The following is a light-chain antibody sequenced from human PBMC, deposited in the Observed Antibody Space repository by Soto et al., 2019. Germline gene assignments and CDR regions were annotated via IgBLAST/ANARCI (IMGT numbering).Light chain of an antibody. Sequence: DIQMTQSPSTLSASVGDRVTITCRASQSIISWLAWYQQKPGKAHKLLIYHASILESGVPSRFSASGSGTEFTLTIRSLQPDDFANYYCKQYHSYYTFGQGTKLEVK. J-gene: IGKJ2*01. CDR2: HAS. V-gene: IGKV1-5*01. CDR3: KQYHSYYT. CDR1: QSIISW.